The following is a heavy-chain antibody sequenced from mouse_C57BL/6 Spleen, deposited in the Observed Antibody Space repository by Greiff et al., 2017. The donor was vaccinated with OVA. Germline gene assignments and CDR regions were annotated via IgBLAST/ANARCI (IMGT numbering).Heavy chain of an antibody. CDR1: GYTFTEYT. CDR3: ARHEEELGFFDY. Sequence: VKLMESGAELVKPGASVKLSCKASGYTFTEYTIHWVKQRSGQGLEWIGWFYPGSGSIKYNEKFKDKATLTADKSSSTVYMELSRLTSEDSAVYFCARHEEELGFFDYWGQGTTLTVSS. CDR2: FYPGSGSI. V-gene: IGHV1-62-2*01. J-gene: IGHJ2*01. D-gene: IGHD4-1*01.